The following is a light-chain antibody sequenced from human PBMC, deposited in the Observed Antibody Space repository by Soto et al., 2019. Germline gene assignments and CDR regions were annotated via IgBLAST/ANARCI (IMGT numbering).Light chain of an antibody. V-gene: IGLV2-14*01. CDR3: SSYTSSGTLVVV. CDR2: NVS. Sequence: QSALTQPASVSGSPGRSITISCTGTSSDVGGYNYVSWYQQNPGKAPKLMIYNVSNRTSGVSNRFSGSKSGNTASLTISGLQAEDEDDYYCSSYTSSGTLVVVFGGGTKLTVL. J-gene: IGLJ2*01. CDR1: SSDVGGYNY.